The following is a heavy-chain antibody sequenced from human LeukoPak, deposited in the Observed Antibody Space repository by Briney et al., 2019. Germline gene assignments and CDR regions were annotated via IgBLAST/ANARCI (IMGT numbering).Heavy chain of an antibody. CDR3: ARGPFSVVATTDFDY. V-gene: IGHV3-11*04. CDR2: ISNSGSTI. CDR1: GFTFSDYY. D-gene: IGHD5-12*01. Sequence: GGSLRLSCAASGFTFSDYYMSWIRQAPGKGLEWVSYISNSGSTIYYADSVKGRFTISRDNAKNSLYLQMNSLRAEDTAVYYCARGPFSVVATTDFDYWGQGTLVTVSS. J-gene: IGHJ4*02.